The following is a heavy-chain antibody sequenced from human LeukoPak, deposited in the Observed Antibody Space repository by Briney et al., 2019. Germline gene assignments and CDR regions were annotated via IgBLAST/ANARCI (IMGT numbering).Heavy chain of an antibody. D-gene: IGHD6-13*01. CDR1: GFTFSSYA. V-gene: IGHV3-23*01. CDR3: AKGKYSSSWYFDY. CDR2: ISGSGGST. Sequence: GGSLRLSCAASGFTFSSYAMSWVRQAPGKGLEWVSVISGSGGSTYYADSVKGRFTISRDNSKNTLYLQMNSLRVEDTAVSYCAKGKYSSSWYFDYWGQGTLVTVSS. J-gene: IGHJ4*02.